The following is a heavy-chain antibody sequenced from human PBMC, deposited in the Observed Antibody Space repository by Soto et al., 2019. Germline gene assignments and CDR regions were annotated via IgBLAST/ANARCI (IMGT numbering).Heavy chain of an antibody. V-gene: IGHV3-21*01. CDR1: GFTFSSYS. D-gene: IGHD2-15*01. CDR2: ISSSSSYI. Sequence: GGSLRLSCAASGFTFSSYSMNWVRQAPGKGLEWVSSISSSSSYIYYADSVKGRFTISRDNAKNSLYLQMNSLRAEDTTVYYCARDIGIGAFDIWGQGTMVTVSS. J-gene: IGHJ3*02. CDR3: ARDIGIGAFDI.